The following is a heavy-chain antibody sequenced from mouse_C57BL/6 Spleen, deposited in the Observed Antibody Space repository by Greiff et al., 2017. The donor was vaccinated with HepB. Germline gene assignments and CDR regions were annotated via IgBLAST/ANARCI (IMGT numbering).Heavy chain of an antibody. CDR1: GYTFTSYW. J-gene: IGHJ2*01. V-gene: IGHV1-64*01. Sequence: VQLQQPGAELVKPGASVKLSCKASGYTFTSYWMHWVKQRPGQGLEWIGMIHPNSGSTNYNEKFKSKATLTVDKSSSTAYMQLSSLTSEDSAVYYCARQIYDGPLYYFDYWGQGTTLTVSS. CDR3: ARQIYDGPLYYFDY. D-gene: IGHD2-3*01. CDR2: IHPNSGST.